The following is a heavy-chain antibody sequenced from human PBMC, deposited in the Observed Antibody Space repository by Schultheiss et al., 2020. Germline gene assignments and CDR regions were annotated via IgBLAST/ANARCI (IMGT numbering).Heavy chain of an antibody. J-gene: IGHJ6*03. D-gene: IGHD5-12*01. Sequence: GGSLRLSCAASGFTFNIYDMHWVRQATGKGLEWVSRIGTAGDTYYPGSVKGRFTISRDNSKNTLYLQMNSLRAEDTAVYYCAKGEGWWLRRDYYYYYYMDVWGKGTTVTVSS. V-gene: IGHV3-13*01. CDR2: IGTAGDT. CDR1: GFTFNIYD. CDR3: AKGEGWWLRRDYYYYYYMDV.